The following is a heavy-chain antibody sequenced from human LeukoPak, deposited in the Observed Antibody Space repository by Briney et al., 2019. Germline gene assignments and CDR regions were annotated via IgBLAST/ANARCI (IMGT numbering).Heavy chain of an antibody. V-gene: IGHV4-34*01. D-gene: IGHD6-13*01. J-gene: IGHJ5*02. CDR3: ARLYSSSWKSKYNWFDP. Sequence: GSLRLSCAASGFTFSSYSMNWVRQPPGKGLEWMGEINHSGSTNYNPSLKSRVTISVDTSKNQFSLKLSSVTAADTAVYYCARLYSSSWKSKYNWFDPWGQGTLVAVSS. CDR1: GFTFSSYS. CDR2: INHSGST.